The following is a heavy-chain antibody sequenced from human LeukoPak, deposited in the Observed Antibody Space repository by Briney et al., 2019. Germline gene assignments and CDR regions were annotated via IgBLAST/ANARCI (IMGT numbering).Heavy chain of an antibody. V-gene: IGHV6-1*01. CDR3: ARGTGWPQFDY. D-gene: IGHD6-19*01. CDR1: GDSVSRDSIA. CDR2: TYYKSAWYN. Sequence: SQTLSLTRAISGDSVSRDSIAWNWIRQSPSRGLEWLGRTYYKSAWYNDYAVSVKGRIIIKPDTSKNQFSLQLNSVTPEDTAVYYCARGTGWPQFDYWGQGTLVTVSS. J-gene: IGHJ4*02.